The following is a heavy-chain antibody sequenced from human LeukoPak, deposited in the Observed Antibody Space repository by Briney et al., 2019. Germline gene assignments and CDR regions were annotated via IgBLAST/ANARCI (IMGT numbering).Heavy chain of an antibody. J-gene: IGHJ4*02. CDR3: ARESEYYYGY. V-gene: IGHV1-18*01. CDR1: GYTFTSYG. D-gene: IGHD6-6*01. Sequence: EASVKVSCKASGYTFTSYGISWVRQAPGQGLEWMGWISSYNGNTKYAQNLQGRVTMTTDTSTSTAYMELRSLRSDDTAVYYCARESEYYYGYWGQGTLVTVSS. CDR2: ISSYNGNT.